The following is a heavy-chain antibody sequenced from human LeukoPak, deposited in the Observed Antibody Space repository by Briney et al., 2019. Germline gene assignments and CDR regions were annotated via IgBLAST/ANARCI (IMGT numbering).Heavy chain of an antibody. CDR3: ARDNQERDAFDI. CDR1: GYTFTSYA. Sequence: ASVKVSCKASGYTFTSYAFRWVRQAPGQGLEWMGWISAYNGNTNYAQKFQGRVTMTTDTSTSTAYMELRSLRSDDTAVYYCARDNQERDAFDIWGQGTMVTVSS. D-gene: IGHD1-1*01. CDR2: ISAYNGNT. J-gene: IGHJ3*02. V-gene: IGHV1-18*01.